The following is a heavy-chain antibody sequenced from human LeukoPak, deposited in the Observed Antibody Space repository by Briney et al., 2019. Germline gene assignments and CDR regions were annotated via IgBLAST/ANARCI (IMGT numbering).Heavy chain of an antibody. CDR2: IKEDGSKT. V-gene: IGHV3-7*01. CDR3: ARDSSGYQ. CDR1: GFTFSSYW. Sequence: GGSLRLSCAASGFTFSSYWMSWVRQAPGKGLEWVANIKEDGSKTYYVDSVKGRFTISRDNAKNTLYLQMNSLRGEDTAVYYWARDSSGYQWGQGTRVSVSS. D-gene: IGHD3-22*01. J-gene: IGHJ4*02.